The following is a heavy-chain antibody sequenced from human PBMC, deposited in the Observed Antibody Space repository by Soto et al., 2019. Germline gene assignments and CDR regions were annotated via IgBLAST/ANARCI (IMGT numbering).Heavy chain of an antibody. Sequence: SETLSLTCTVSGGSFKIGSYSWSWIRQPPGKGLEWIGYVYHTGRTSYNPSLKSRVSISMDTSKNQFSLNLDSVTAADTAVYFCARDFAYFDSWGQGTLVTVSS. J-gene: IGHJ4*02. D-gene: IGHD3-3*01. CDR3: ARDFAYFDS. V-gene: IGHV4-61*01. CDR2: VYHTGRT. CDR1: GGSFKIGSYS.